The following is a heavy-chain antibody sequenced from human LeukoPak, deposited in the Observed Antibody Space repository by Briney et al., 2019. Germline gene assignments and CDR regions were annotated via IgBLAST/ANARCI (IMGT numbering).Heavy chain of an antibody. CDR2: IYPGDSDT. Sequence: LGESLKISCKVSGYSFTSYWIVWVRQMPGKGLEWMGIIYPGDSDTRYSPSFQGQVTISADRSISTAYLQWSSLKASDTAMYYCASSTVDNAFDIWGQGTMVTVSS. CDR3: ASSTVDNAFDI. CDR1: GYSFTSYW. J-gene: IGHJ3*02. D-gene: IGHD5-12*01. V-gene: IGHV5-51*01.